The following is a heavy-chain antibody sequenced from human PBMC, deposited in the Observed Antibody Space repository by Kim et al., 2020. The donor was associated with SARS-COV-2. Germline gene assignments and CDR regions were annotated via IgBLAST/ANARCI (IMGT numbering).Heavy chain of an antibody. Sequence: GGSLRLSCAASGFTFSSYWMSWVRQAPGKGLEWVANIKQDGSEKYYVDSVKGRFTISRDNAKKSLYLQMNSLRPEDTAVYYCARNTLGGSSPVGYYYYYGMEVWGQGTTVTVSS. CDR1: GFTFSSYW. CDR3: ARNTLGGSSPVGYYYYYGMEV. J-gene: IGHJ6*02. D-gene: IGHD1-26*01. CDR2: IKQDGSEK. V-gene: IGHV3-7*01.